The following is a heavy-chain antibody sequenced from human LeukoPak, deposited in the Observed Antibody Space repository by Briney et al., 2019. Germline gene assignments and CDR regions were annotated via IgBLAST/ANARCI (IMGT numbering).Heavy chain of an antibody. Sequence: SETLSLTCTVSGGSISSSSYYWGWIRQPPGKGLEWIGSIYYSGSTYYNPSLKSRVTISVDTSKNQFSLKLSSVTAADTAVYYCARDLFNTAGDAFDIWGQGTMVTVSS. CDR1: GGSISSSSYY. CDR3: ARDLFNTAGDAFDI. D-gene: IGHD2-8*02. CDR2: IYYSGST. J-gene: IGHJ3*02. V-gene: IGHV4-39*07.